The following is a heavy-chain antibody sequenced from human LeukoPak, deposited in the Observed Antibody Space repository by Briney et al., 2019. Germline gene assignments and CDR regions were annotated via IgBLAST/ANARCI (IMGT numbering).Heavy chain of an antibody. V-gene: IGHV4-34*01. Sequence: PSETLSLTCAVYGGSFSGYYWSWIRQPPGKGLEWIGEINHSGSTNYNPSLKSRVTISVDTSKNQFSLKLSSVTAADTAVYYCARDKGIVGATNEPDAFDIWGQGTMVTVSS. CDR2: INHSGST. CDR1: GGSFSGYY. J-gene: IGHJ3*02. D-gene: IGHD1-26*01. CDR3: ARDKGIVGATNEPDAFDI.